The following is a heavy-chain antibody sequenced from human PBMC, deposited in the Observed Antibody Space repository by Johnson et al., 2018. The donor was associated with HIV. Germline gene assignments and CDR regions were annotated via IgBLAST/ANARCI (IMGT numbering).Heavy chain of an antibody. CDR3: ARDGTTGPSGDAFDI. CDR1: GFTVSSNY. V-gene: IGHV3-30*03. J-gene: IGHJ3*02. D-gene: IGHD4-17*01. Sequence: QVLLVESGGGLIQPGGSLRLSCAASGFTVSSNYMIWVRQAPGKGLEWVAIISYDGSNKYYAESVKGRFTISRDNSKNTLYLQMNSLRAEDTALYYCARDGTTGPSGDAFDIWGQGTMVTVSS. CDR2: ISYDGSNK.